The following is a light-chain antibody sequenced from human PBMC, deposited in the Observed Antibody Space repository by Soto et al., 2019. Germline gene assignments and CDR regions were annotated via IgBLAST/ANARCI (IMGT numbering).Light chain of an antibody. CDR3: GTWDSSLSAVV. V-gene: IGLV1-51*01. CDR1: SSNIGKNY. J-gene: IGLJ2*01. Sequence: QSVLTQPPSVSAAPGQRVTISCSGSSSNIGKNYVSWYQQLPGTAPKLLIYDNNKRPPGIPDRFSGSKSGTSATLGIAGLQTGDEADYYCGTWDSSLSAVVFGGGTKVTVL. CDR2: DNN.